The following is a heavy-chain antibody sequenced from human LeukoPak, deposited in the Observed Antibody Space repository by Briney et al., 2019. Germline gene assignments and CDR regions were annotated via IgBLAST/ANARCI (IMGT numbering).Heavy chain of an antibody. J-gene: IGHJ4*02. V-gene: IGHV1-69*05. CDR3: ARDRDGSGSYGY. D-gene: IGHD3-10*01. Sequence: SVKVSCKASGGTFGSYAISWVRQAPGQGLEWMGGIIPIFGTANYAQKFQGRVTITTDESTSTAYMELSSLRSEDTAVYYCARDRDGSGSYGYSGQGTLVTVSS. CDR1: GGTFGSYA. CDR2: IIPIFGTA.